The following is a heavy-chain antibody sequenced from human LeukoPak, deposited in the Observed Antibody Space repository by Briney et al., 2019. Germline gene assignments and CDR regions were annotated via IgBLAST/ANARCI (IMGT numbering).Heavy chain of an antibody. CDR2: INAYNGNT. J-gene: IGHJ3*02. CDR3: ARDRVVGATIEAFDI. CDR1: GYTFTSYG. Sequence: EASVKVSCKASGYTFTSYGISWVRQAPGQGLEWMGWINAYNGNTNYAQKLQGRVTMTTDTSTSTAYMELRSLRSDDTAVYYCARDRVVGATIEAFDIWGQGTMVTVSS. V-gene: IGHV1-18*01. D-gene: IGHD1-26*01.